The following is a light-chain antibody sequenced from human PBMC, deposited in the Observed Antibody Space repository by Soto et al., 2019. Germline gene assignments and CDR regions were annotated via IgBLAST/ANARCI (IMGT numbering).Light chain of an antibody. V-gene: IGLV1-44*01. CDR2: SYN. J-gene: IGLJ1*01. CDR1: SSNIGSES. Sequence: QSVLTHPPSTSGTPGQRVTISCSGSSSNIGSESVNWYQQLPGTAPKLLIYSYNQRPSGVPDRFSGSKSGTSASLAISGLQSEDEADYICAAWDDSLNGYVFGLGTKLTVL. CDR3: AAWDDSLNGYV.